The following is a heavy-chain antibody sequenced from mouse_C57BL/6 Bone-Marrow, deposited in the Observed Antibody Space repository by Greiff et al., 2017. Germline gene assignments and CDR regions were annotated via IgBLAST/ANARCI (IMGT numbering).Heavy chain of an antibody. J-gene: IGHJ4*01. CDR3: ARDGYYAMDY. Sequence: QVQLQQPGAELVKPGASVKLSCKASGYTFTSYWLQWVKQRPGQGLEWIGEIDPSDSYTNYDQTFKGKATLTVDTSSSTAYMQLSSLTSEDSAVYYCARDGYYAMDYWGQGTAVTGSS. D-gene: IGHD2-3*01. CDR1: GYTFTSYW. CDR2: IDPSDSYT. V-gene: IGHV1-50*01.